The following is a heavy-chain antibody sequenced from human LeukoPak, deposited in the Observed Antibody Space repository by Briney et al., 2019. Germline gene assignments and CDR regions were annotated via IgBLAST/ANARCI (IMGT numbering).Heavy chain of an antibody. CDR3: ARDSSAEDDRHEY. D-gene: IGHD6-25*01. Sequence: GGSLRLSCVASGFTFRSYEMNWVRQAPGKGLEWISYISSSGTVVYHADSVKGRFTVSRDNAKNSLYLQMNYLRAEDTAVYYCARDSSAEDDRHEYWGQGTLVTVSS. J-gene: IGHJ4*02. V-gene: IGHV3-48*03. CDR2: ISSSGTVV. CDR1: GFTFRSYE.